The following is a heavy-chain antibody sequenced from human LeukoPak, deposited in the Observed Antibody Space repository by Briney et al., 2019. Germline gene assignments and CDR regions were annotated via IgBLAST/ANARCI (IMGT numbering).Heavy chain of an antibody. CDR1: GYSISSGYY. CDR2: IYHSGST. CDR3: ARGQDDFWSGYYWDY. J-gene: IGHJ4*02. D-gene: IGHD3-3*01. Sequence: PSETLSLTCTVSGYSISSGYYWGWIRQPPGKGLEWIGSIYHSGSTYYNPSLKSRVTISVDTSKNQFSLKLSSVTAADTAVYYCARGQDDFWSGYYWDYWGQGTLVTVSS. V-gene: IGHV4-38-2*02.